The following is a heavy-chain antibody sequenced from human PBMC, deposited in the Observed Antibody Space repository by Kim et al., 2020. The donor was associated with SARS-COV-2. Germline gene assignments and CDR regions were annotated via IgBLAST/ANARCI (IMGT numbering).Heavy chain of an antibody. CDR3: AKASPGYSSTWYPSY. D-gene: IGHD2-2*01. V-gene: IGHV3-23*01. Sequence: GGSLRLSCAASGFTIGSYAMTWVRQAPGKGLVWVSTISGSGDSTYYTDSVKGRFTISRDNSKNTLYLEMNSLRAEDTAVYYCAKASPGYSSTWYPSYWGQGILVSVSS. J-gene: IGHJ4*02. CDR2: ISGSGDST. CDR1: GFTIGSYA.